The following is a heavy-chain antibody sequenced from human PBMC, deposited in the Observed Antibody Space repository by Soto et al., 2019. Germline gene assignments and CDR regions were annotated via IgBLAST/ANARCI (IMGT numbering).Heavy chain of an antibody. CDR3: VREANYYDSSGYWDDY. V-gene: IGHV4-59*01. Sequence: SETLSLTCTVSGGSISNYYWNWIRQPPGKGLEWIGYIYYSGSTNYNPSLKSRVTISVDASKNQFTLKLRSVTAADTAVYYCVREANYYDSSGYWDDYWGQGTLVTVSS. D-gene: IGHD3-22*01. J-gene: IGHJ4*02. CDR1: GGSISNYY. CDR2: IYYSGST.